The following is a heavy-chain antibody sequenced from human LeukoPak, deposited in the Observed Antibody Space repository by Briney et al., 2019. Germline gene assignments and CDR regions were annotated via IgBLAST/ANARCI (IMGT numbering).Heavy chain of an antibody. J-gene: IGHJ4*02. CDR1: GYTLTELS. V-gene: IGHV1-24*01. CDR2: FDPEDGET. D-gene: IGHD6-19*01. Sequence: GASVKVSCKISGYTLTELSMHWVRQAPGKGLEWMGGFDPEDGETIYAQKFQGRVTMTEDTSTDTAYMELSSLRSEDTAVYYCATGTRSGWVFDYWGQGTLVTVSS. CDR3: ATGTRSGWVFDY.